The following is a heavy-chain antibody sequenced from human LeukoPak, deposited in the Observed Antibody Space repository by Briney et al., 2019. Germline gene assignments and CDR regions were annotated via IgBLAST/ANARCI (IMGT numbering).Heavy chain of an antibody. CDR2: ISYDGSNK. D-gene: IGHD3-10*01. CDR1: GFTFSSYA. Sequence: GRPLRLSCAASGFTFSSYAMHWVRQAPGKGLEWVAVISYDGSNKYYADSVKGRFTISRDNSKNTLYLQMNSLRAEDTAVYYCARDINYYGSGRGAFDYWGQGTLVTVSS. J-gene: IGHJ4*02. CDR3: ARDINYYGSGRGAFDY. V-gene: IGHV3-30-3*01.